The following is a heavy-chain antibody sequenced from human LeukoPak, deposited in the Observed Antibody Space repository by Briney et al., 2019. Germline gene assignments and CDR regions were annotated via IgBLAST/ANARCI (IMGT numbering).Heavy chain of an antibody. CDR1: GFTVSSNY. CDR2: IYSGGST. CDR3: ARTPTFGTDPYYFDY. V-gene: IGHV3-53*01. D-gene: IGHD3-10*01. Sequence: GGSLRLSCAASGFTVSSNYMSWVRQAPGKGLEWVSVIYSGGSTYYADSVKGRFTISRDNSKNTLYLQMNSLRAGDTAVYYCARTPTFGTDPYYFDYWGQGTLVTVSS. J-gene: IGHJ4*02.